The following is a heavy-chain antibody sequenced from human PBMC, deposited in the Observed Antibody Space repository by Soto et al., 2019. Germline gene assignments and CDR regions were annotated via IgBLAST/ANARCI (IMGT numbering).Heavy chain of an antibody. CDR1: GGSFSGYY. J-gene: IGHJ6*02. CDR2: INHSGST. V-gene: IGHV4-34*01. Sequence: QVQLQQWGAGLLKPSETLSLTCAVYGGSFSGYYWSWIRQPPGKGLEWIGEINHSGSTNYNPSLKSRVTISVDTSKNQFSLKLSSVTAADTAVYSCARGPAISAALRGMAVWGQGTTVPVSS. CDR3: ARGPAISAALRGMAV. D-gene: IGHD6-13*01.